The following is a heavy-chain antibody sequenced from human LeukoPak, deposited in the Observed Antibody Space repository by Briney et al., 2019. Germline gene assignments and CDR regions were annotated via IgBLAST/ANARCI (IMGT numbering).Heavy chain of an antibody. J-gene: IGHJ3*02. Sequence: GGSLRLSCAASGFTFSSYGMSWVRQAPGKGLEWVSAISGSGGSTYYADSVKGRFTISRDNSKNTLYLQMNSLRAEDTAVYYCAKEVRVVVVPAAIEPDAFDIWGQGTMVTVSS. CDR1: GFTFSSYG. CDR2: ISGSGGST. V-gene: IGHV3-23*01. CDR3: AKEVRVVVVPAAIEPDAFDI. D-gene: IGHD2-2*01.